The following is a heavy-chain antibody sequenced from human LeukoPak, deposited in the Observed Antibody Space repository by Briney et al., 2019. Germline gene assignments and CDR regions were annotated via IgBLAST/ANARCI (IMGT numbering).Heavy chain of an antibody. D-gene: IGHD2-15*01. CDR1: GVSVSNYY. V-gene: IGHV4-59*02. CDR3: ARVSGYCSGGACYSRRHFDH. CDR2: IYDSGIT. Sequence: SETLSLTCTVSGVSVSNYYWSWIRQPPGKGLEWIGHIYDSGITNYNPSLKSRITISVDTSKNQFSLKLSSVTAADTAVYYCARVSGYCSGGACYSRRHFDHWGQGTLVTVSS. J-gene: IGHJ4*02.